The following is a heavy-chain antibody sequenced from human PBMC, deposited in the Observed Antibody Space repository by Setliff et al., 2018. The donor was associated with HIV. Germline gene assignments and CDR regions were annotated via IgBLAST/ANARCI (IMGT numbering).Heavy chain of an antibody. Sequence: SETLSLTCTVSGGSISSSSYYWGWIRQPPGKGLEWIGNIFYSGHTFYNPSLRSRVTISVDTSKNQFSLKLSSVTAAVAAVYYCAMGIAAAGLWGQGTLVTVSS. CDR1: GGSISSSSYY. CDR2: IFYSGHT. CDR3: AMGIAAAGL. D-gene: IGHD6-13*01. J-gene: IGHJ4*02. V-gene: IGHV4-39*07.